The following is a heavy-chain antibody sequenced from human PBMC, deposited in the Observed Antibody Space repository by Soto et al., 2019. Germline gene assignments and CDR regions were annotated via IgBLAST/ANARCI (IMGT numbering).Heavy chain of an antibody. CDR1: GGSITITTYY. Sequence: TSETLSLTCSVSGGSITITTYYWAWVRQTPGKGLEWLGSILHSGSTYYNPSLQSRLTMSVDTSRDQFSLNLSSVTAADTGVYYCATLPAAMYFYGSDVWGQGTTVTVSS. V-gene: IGHV4-39*01. CDR2: ILHSGST. J-gene: IGHJ6*02. CDR3: ATLPAAMYFYGSDV. D-gene: IGHD2-2*01.